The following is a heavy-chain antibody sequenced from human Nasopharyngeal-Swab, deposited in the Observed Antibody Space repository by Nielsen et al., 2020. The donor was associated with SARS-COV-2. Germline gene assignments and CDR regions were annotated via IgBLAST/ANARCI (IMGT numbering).Heavy chain of an antibody. Sequence: GESLKISCAASGFTFSSYAMSWVRQAPGKGLEWVSAISGSGGSTYYADSVKGRFTISRDNSKNTLYLQMNSLRAEDTAVYYCAKGGYDSSGLDYWGQGTLVTVSS. CDR3: AKGGYDSSGLDY. J-gene: IGHJ4*02. CDR2: ISGSGGST. V-gene: IGHV3-23*01. D-gene: IGHD3-22*01. CDR1: GFTFSSYA.